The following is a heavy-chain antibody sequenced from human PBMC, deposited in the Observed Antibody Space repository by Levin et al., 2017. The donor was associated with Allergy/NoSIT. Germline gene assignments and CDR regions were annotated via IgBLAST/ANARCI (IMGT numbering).Heavy chain of an antibody. CDR3: ARGGCRGTSCFLRVNWFDP. V-gene: IGHV3-21*01. Sequence: GESLKISCAASGFIFSDYDMTWVRQAPGAGLEWVSSITTGSDYIYYAASVKGRFTISRDNAKNSVYLQMNSLRDEDTAIYYCARGGCRGTSCFLRVNWFDPWGQGTLVTVSS. CDR1: GFIFSDYD. CDR2: ITTGSDYI. J-gene: IGHJ5*02. D-gene: IGHD2-2*01.